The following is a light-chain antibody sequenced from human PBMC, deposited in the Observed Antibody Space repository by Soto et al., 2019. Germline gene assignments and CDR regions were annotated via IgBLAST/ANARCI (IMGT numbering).Light chain of an antibody. CDR2: DAS. J-gene: IGKJ4*01. Sequence: EIVLTQSPATLSLSPGERATLSCRASQSVSTYLAWYQQKPGQAPRLLIYDASDRATGIPARFSGSGSWTDFTLTISSLEPEDFAVYFCQQRWNWPLTFGGGTKVEIK. V-gene: IGKV3-11*01. CDR3: QQRWNWPLT. CDR1: QSVSTY.